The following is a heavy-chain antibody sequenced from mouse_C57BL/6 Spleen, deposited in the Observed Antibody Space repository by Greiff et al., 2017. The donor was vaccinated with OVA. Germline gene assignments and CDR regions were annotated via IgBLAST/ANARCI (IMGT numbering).Heavy chain of an antibody. CDR1: GYTFTSYW. CDR3: ARSHPYCDV. Sequence: QVQLQQPGAELVMPGASVKLSCKASGYTFTSYWMHWVKQRPGQGLEWIGEIDPSDSYTNYNQKFKGKSTLTVDKSSSTAYMQLSSLTSEDSAVYYCARSHPYCDVWGTGTTVTVSS. J-gene: IGHJ1*03. CDR2: IDPSDSYT. V-gene: IGHV1-69*01.